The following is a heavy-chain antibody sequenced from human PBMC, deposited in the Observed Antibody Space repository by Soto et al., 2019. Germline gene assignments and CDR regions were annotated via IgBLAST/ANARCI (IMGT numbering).Heavy chain of an antibody. V-gene: IGHV1-69*13. CDR1: GGTFSSYA. Sequence: ASVKVSCKASGGTFSSYAISWVRQAPGQGLEWMGGIIPIFGTANYAQKFQGRVTITADESTSTAYMELSSLRSEDTAVYYCARDHNPDQYYHGMDVWAQGTTVPVSS. J-gene: IGHJ6*02. CDR3: ARDHNPDQYYHGMDV. CDR2: IIPIFGTA. D-gene: IGHD1-1*01.